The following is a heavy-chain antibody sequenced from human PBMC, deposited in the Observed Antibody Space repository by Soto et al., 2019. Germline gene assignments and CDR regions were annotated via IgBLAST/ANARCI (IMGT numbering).Heavy chain of an antibody. CDR1: GGSISSGGYS. Sequence: SETLSLTCAVSGGSISSGGYSWSWIRQPPGKGLECIGYIYHSGSTYYNPSLKSRVTISVDRSKNQFSLKLSSVTAADTAVYYCAMGMTTVTTFDYWGQGTLVTVSS. J-gene: IGHJ4*02. CDR3: AMGMTTVTTFDY. V-gene: IGHV4-30-2*01. D-gene: IGHD4-17*01. CDR2: IYHSGST.